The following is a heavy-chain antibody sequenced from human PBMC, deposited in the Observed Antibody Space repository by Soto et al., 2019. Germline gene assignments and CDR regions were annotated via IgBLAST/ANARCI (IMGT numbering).Heavy chain of an antibody. Sequence: QLQLQESGTGLVKPSETLSLTCTVSGGSISSDNTYWAWIRQPPEKGLEWIGTIYYSGTTYYNPYLNSRVTMSVDTSKNQFSLNLRSVTAADTAVYYFARLDKNMVKTVDYWGQGPLVTVSS. V-gene: IGHV4-39*01. CDR1: GGSISSDNTY. D-gene: IGHD5-18*01. CDR2: IYYSGTT. J-gene: IGHJ4*02. CDR3: ARLDKNMVKTVDY.